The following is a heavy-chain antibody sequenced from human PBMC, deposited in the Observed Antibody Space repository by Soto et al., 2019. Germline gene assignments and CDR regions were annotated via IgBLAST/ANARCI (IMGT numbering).Heavy chain of an antibody. CDR3: TRGGLEPFDF. CDR1: GFTFGKYW. Sequence: EVQLVESGGGLVQPGGSLRLSCAASGFTFGKYWMHWVRQAPGKGLVWVSRINDYMTTINYADSVRGRFTISRDNPRNTLLLQMNSRTVEDTAVYYCTRGGLEPFDFWGQGVLVTVSS. J-gene: IGHJ4*02. V-gene: IGHV3-74*01. CDR2: INDYMTTI. D-gene: IGHD1-1*01.